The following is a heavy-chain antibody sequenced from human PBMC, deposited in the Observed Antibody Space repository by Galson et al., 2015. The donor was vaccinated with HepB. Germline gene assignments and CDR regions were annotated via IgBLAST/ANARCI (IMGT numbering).Heavy chain of an antibody. J-gene: IGHJ4*02. V-gene: IGHV3-33*06. Sequence: SLRLSCAASGFTFSSYGMHWVRQAPGKGLEWVAVIWYDGSNKYYADSVKGRFTISRDNSKNTLYLQMNSLRDEDTAVYYCVKSSGTWFWGQGTLVTVSS. CDR1: GFTFSSYG. D-gene: IGHD6-19*01. CDR2: IWYDGSNK. CDR3: VKSSGTWF.